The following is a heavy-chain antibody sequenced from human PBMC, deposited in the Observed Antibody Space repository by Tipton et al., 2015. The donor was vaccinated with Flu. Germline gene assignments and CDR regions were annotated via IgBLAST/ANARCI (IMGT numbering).Heavy chain of an antibody. CDR2: IIPILGIA. V-gene: IGHV1-69*09. CDR1: GGTFSSYA. CDR3: ARGGGSGFLRDSEYFQH. D-gene: IGHD3-22*01. Sequence: QLVQSGAEVKKPGSSVKVSCKASGGTFSSYAISWVRQAPGQGLEWTGRIIPILGIANYAQKFQGRVTITADKSTSTAYMELSSLRSEDTAVYYCARGGGSGFLRDSEYFQHWGQGTLVTVSS. J-gene: IGHJ1*01.